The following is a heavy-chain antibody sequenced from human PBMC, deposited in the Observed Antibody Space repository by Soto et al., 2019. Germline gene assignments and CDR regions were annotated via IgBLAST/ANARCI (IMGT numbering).Heavy chain of an antibody. V-gene: IGHV3-23*01. CDR2: ISGSGGST. D-gene: IGHD3-22*01. CDR1: GFTFSSYA. J-gene: IGHJ5*02. CDR3: AKIRIPDYYETSGS. Sequence: GGSLRLSCAASGFTFSSYAMSWVRQAPGKGLEWVSVISGSGGSTYYADSVKGRFTISRDNSKNTLYLQMNSLRAEDTAVYYCAKIRIPDYYETSGSWGQGILVTVSS.